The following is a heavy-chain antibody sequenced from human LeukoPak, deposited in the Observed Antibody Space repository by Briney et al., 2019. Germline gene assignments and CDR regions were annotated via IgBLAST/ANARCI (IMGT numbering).Heavy chain of an antibody. CDR3: TNYGFGESDYYYYGMDV. CDR2: ISYDGSNK. D-gene: IGHD3-10*01. J-gene: IGHJ6*04. Sequence: GRSLRLSCAASGFTFSSYGMHWVRQAPGKGLEWVAVISYDGSNKYYADSVKGRFTISRDNSKNTLYLQMNSLRAEDTAVYYCTNYGFGESDYYYYGMDVWGKGTTVTVSS. V-gene: IGHV3-30*18. CDR1: GFTFSSYG.